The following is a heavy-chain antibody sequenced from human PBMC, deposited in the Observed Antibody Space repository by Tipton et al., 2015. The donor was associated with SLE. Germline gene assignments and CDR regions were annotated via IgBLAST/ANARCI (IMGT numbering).Heavy chain of an antibody. CDR3: ASGSVQGVIVDY. CDR2: ISYDGSNK. V-gene: IGHV3-30*04. J-gene: IGHJ4*02. Sequence: AVSGFTFSSYAMHWVRQAPGKGLEWVAVISYDGSNKYYADSVKGRFTISRDNSKNTLYLQMNSLRAEDTAVYYCASGSVQGVIVDYWGQGTLVTVSS. D-gene: IGHD3-10*01. CDR1: GFTFSSYA.